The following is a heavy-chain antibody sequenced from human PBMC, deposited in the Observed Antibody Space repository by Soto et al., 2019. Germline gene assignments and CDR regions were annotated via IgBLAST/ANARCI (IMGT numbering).Heavy chain of an antibody. D-gene: IGHD3-22*01. J-gene: IGHJ5*02. CDR2: IYYSGST. Sequence: QVQLQESGPGLVKPSETLSLTCTVSGGSISSYYWSWIRQPPGKGLEWIGYIYYSGSTNYNPSLKSRVTISLDTSKHQFSLKLSSVPAADTAVSYCARLGGYYPSLDPWGQGTLVTVSS. CDR1: GGSISSYY. CDR3: ARLGGYYPSLDP. V-gene: IGHV4-59*08.